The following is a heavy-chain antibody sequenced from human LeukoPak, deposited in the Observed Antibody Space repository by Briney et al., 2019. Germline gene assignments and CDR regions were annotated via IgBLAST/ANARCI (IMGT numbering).Heavy chain of an antibody. J-gene: IGHJ4*02. D-gene: IGHD6-13*01. Sequence: SETLSHTCTVSGGWGGDYYWSWIRQPPGKGLEWIGYIYYNGNTFYTPSLKSRVTISFDASKNQFSLKLSSVTAADTAVYYCARGLRYSSSWYGTIGEFDYWGQGTLVTVSS. CDR3: ARGLRYSSSWYGTIGEFDY. V-gene: IGHV4-30-4*01. CDR1: GGWGGDYY. CDR2: IYYNGNT.